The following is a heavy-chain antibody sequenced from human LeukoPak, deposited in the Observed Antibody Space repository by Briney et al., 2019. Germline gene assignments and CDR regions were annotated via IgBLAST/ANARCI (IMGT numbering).Heavy chain of an antibody. CDR3: ARGHHGLEY. D-gene: IGHD4-17*01. V-gene: IGHV3-11*01. J-gene: IGHJ4*02. CDR2: ISSSGDTI. Sequence: GGSLRLSCAASGLTFSDFYMSWIRQAPGKGLEWVSHISSSGDTIYYADSVRGPFTISRDNAKNSLYLQMNSMRADDTALYYCARGHHGLEYWGQRALVIASA. CDR1: GLTFSDFY.